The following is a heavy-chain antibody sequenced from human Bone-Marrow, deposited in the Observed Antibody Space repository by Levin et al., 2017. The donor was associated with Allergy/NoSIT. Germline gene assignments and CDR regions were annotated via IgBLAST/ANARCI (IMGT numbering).Heavy chain of an antibody. CDR3: ARLEKYTTKLIHNRGRQQKERTDDVDF. D-gene: IGHD1-14*01. CDR1: GGSISTIDYY. CDR2: IFYSGRT. J-gene: IGHJ4*02. Sequence: SETLSLTCTVSGGSISTIDYYWGWVRQPPGKGLEWIGSIFYSGRTYYKPSLKSRVSISVDTSKNQFSLTLNSVTAADTAVYYCARLEKYTTKLIHNRGRQQKERTDDVDFWGQGTLVTVSS. V-gene: IGHV4-39*01.